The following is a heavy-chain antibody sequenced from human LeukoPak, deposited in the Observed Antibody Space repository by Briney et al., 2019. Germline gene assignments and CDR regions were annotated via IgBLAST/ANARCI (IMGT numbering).Heavy chain of an antibody. D-gene: IGHD3-10*01. CDR2: INHSGST. J-gene: IGHJ5*02. CDR1: GGSFSGYY. Sequence: PSETLSLTCAVYGGSFSGYYWSWIRQPPGKGLEWIGEINHSGSTNYNPSLKSRVTISVDTSKNQFSLKLSSVTAADTAVYCCARITTMVRGVSPWFDPWGQGTLVTVSS. CDR3: ARITTMVRGVSPWFDP. V-gene: IGHV4-34*01.